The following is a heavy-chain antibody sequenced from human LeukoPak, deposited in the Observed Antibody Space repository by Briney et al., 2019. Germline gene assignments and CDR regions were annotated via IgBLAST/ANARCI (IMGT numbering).Heavy chain of an antibody. CDR1: GFTFSSHA. CDR2: ISGSGGST. J-gene: IGHJ4*02. V-gene: IGHV3-23*01. CDR3: AKAGDAWGYNSPLVGRFDY. Sequence: GGSLRLSCAASGFTFSSHAMSWVRQAPGKGLEWVSIISGSGGSTYNADSVKGRFTISRDNSKNTLYLQMNSLRAEDTAVYYCAKAGDAWGYNSPLVGRFDYWGQGTLVTVSS. D-gene: IGHD5-24*01.